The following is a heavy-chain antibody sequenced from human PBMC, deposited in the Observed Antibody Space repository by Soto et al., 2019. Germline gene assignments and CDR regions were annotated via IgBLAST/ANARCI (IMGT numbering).Heavy chain of an antibody. CDR3: ATSGHMDV. V-gene: IGHV4-34*01. Sequence: QVQLQQWGAGLLKPSETLSLTCAVYGGSFSAYYWSWIRQSPRKGLEWIGEINHSGSTNYNPSLKSRLTISVDTSKNQFSLKLSSVTAADTAVYFCATSGHMDVWGQGTTVTVSS. J-gene: IGHJ6*02. CDR2: INHSGST. D-gene: IGHD3-10*01. CDR1: GGSFSAYY.